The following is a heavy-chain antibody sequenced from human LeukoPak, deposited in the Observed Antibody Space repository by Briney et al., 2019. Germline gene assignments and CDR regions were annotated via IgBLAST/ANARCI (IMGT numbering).Heavy chain of an antibody. CDR1: GFTFSSYS. Sequence: GGSLRLSCAASGFTFSSYSMNWVRQAPGKGLEWVSAISSSSSYIYYADSVKGRFTISRDNAKNSLYLQMNSLRAEDTAVYYCARDRANCGGNCYSTASDYWGQGTLVTVSS. D-gene: IGHD2-21*02. J-gene: IGHJ4*02. CDR3: ARDRANCGGNCYSTASDY. V-gene: IGHV3-21*01. CDR2: ISSSSSYI.